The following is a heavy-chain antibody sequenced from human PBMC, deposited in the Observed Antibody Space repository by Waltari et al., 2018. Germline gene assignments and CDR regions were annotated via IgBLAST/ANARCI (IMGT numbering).Heavy chain of an antibody. CDR3: ARVLGGSYSDYYGMDV. CDR2: IIPIFGTA. D-gene: IGHD1-26*01. CDR1: GGTFSSYA. J-gene: IGHJ6*02. Sequence: QVQLVQSGAEVKKPGSSVTVSCKASGGTFSSYAISWVRQAPGQGLEWMGGIIPIFGTANYAQKFQGRVTITTDESTSTAYMELSSLRSEDTAVYYCARVLGGSYSDYYGMDVWGQGTTVTVSS. V-gene: IGHV1-69*05.